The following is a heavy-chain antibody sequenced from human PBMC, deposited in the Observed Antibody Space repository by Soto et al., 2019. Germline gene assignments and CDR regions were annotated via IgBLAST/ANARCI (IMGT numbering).Heavy chain of an antibody. CDR1: GGSFSGYY. CDR3: ARGGRMGGRSPPDY. V-gene: IGHV4-34*01. Sequence: QVQLQQWGAGLLKPSETLSLTCAVYGGSFSGYYWSWIRQPPGKGLEWIGEINHSGSTNYNPSLKSLVNVAVDTSKNQFSLKLSSVTAADTAVYYCARGGRMGGRSPPDYWGQGTLVTVSS. CDR2: INHSGST. D-gene: IGHD1-26*01. J-gene: IGHJ4*02.